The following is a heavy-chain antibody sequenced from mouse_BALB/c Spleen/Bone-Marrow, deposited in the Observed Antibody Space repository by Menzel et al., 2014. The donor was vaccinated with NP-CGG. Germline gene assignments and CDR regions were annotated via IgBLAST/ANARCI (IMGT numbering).Heavy chain of an antibody. D-gene: IGHD2-10*02. CDR3: AREEYGQKVYAVDY. Sequence: EVQVEESGRGLVKPGGSLKLSCAASGITFSSYAMSWVRQTPEKRLEWVASISSGGSTYYPDSVKCRFTISRDNARNILYLQMSSLRSEDTAMYYCAREEYGQKVYAVDYWGQGTSVTVSS. CDR2: ISSGGST. V-gene: IGHV5-6-5*01. CDR1: GITFSSYA. J-gene: IGHJ4*01.